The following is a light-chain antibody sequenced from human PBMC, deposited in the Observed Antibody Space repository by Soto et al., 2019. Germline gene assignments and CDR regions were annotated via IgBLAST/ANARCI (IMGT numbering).Light chain of an antibody. CDR3: QQYESTPPT. CDR2: WAS. J-gene: IGKJ2*01. CDR1: QSVLYSSNNKNY. Sequence: DIVMTQSPDSLAVSLGERATINCKSSQSVLYSSNNKNYFAWYQQRPGQPPKLLIYWASTRESGVPDRFSGSGSGTDFTLTITSLQAEDVAVYYYQQYESTPPTFGQGTKLEIK. V-gene: IGKV4-1*01.